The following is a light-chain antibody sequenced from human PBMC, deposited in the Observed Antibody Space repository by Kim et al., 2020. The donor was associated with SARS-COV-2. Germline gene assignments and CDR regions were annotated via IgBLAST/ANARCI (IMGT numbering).Light chain of an antibody. V-gene: IGKV1-5*03. CDR3: QQYSSYSALT. J-gene: IGKJ4*01. CDR2: RAS. CDR1: QSISWW. Sequence: SVGDRVTITCRASQSISWWLAWYQQKPGKAPRLLIYRASSLESGVPSRFSGSGSGTEFTLTISSLQPDDFATYYCQQYSSYSALTFGGGTKVDIK.